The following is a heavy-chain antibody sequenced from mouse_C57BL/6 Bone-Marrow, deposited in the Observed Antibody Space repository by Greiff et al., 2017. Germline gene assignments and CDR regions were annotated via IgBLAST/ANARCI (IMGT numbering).Heavy chain of an antibody. CDR2: IFPGNSDT. Sequence: VHVKQSGTVLARPGASVKMSCKTSGYTFTSYWMHWVKQRPGQGLEWIGAIFPGNSDTSYNQKFKGKDKLTAVTSASTAYMELSSLTNEDSAVYYYTNIYYSGISPYYLDYGGEGTTLTVSS. CDR1: GYTFTSYW. D-gene: IGHD1-1*01. J-gene: IGHJ2*01. V-gene: IGHV1-5*01. CDR3: TNIYYSGISPYYLDY.